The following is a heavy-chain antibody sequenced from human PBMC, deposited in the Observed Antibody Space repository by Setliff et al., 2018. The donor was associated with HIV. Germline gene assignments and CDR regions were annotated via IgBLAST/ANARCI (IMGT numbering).Heavy chain of an antibody. J-gene: IGHJ6*03. CDR3: VRGYCSSTTCYDDYYYMDV. D-gene: IGHD2-2*01. Sequence: SETLSLTCTVSGGSISSDYWSWIRQPPGKGLEWIGYIYYSGSTNYNPSLKSRVTISVDTSKSQFSLKLSSLTAADTAVYYCVRGYCSSTTCYDDYYYMDVWGKGSTVTVSS. V-gene: IGHV4-59*08. CDR1: GGSISSDY. CDR2: IYYSGST.